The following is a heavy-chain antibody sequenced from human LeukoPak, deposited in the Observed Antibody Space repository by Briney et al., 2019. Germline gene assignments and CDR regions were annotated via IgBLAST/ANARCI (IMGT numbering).Heavy chain of an antibody. V-gene: IGHV3-21*01. D-gene: IGHD2-15*01. CDR2: ISSSSSYI. Sequence: PGGSLRLSCAASGFTFSSYGMHWVRQAPGKGLGWVSSISSSSSYIYYADSVKGRFTISRDNAKNSLYLQMNSLRAEDTAVYCCARDLGCSGGSCHDYWGQGTLVTVSS. CDR1: GFTFSSYG. J-gene: IGHJ4*02. CDR3: ARDLGCSGGSCHDY.